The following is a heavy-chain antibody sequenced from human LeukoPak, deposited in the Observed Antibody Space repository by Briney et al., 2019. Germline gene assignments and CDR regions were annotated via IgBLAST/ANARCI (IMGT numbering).Heavy chain of an antibody. CDR1: GFTFSSYT. J-gene: IGHJ4*02. Sequence: TGGSLRLSCAASGFTFSSYTMSWVRQAPGKGLEWVSVIYSGGYTYYADSVKGRFTISRDNSKNTLYLQMNSLRAEDTAVYYCAKTGNPATGDYWGQGTLVTVSS. CDR3: AKTGNPATGDY. CDR2: IYSGGYT. V-gene: IGHV3-53*01. D-gene: IGHD1-1*01.